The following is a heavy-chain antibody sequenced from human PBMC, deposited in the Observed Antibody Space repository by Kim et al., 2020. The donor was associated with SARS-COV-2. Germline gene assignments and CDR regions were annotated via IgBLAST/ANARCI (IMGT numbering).Heavy chain of an antibody. Sequence: GGSRRLSCAASGFTFSRNWMHWVRQAPGKGLVWVSRTNEDGSITNHADSVKGRFTISRDNAKNTLYLQMNNLRAEDTAVYYCVRDLCGRQDIWGQGTMV. CDR1: GFTFSRNW. CDR3: VRDLCGRQDI. D-gene: IGHD3-16*01. J-gene: IGHJ3*02. V-gene: IGHV3-74*01. CDR2: TNEDGSIT.